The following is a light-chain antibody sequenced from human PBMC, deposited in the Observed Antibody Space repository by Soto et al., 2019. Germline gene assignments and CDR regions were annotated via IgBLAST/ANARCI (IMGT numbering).Light chain of an antibody. V-gene: IGLV2-14*01. J-gene: IGLJ1*01. CDR2: HVT. CDR1: SSDVGGHNY. Sequence: SALTQPASVSGSPGQSITISCTGTSSDVGGHNYVSWYQQHPGKAPKLMIYHVTNRPSGVSNRFSGSKSGNTASLTISGLQAEDEADYYCSSYTSSSTRVFGTGTKLTVL. CDR3: SSYTSSSTRV.